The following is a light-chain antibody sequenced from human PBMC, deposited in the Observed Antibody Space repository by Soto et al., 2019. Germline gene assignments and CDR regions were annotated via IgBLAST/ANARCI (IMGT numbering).Light chain of an antibody. CDR1: QNFGTLY. CDR3: QQYAGSPRT. J-gene: IGKJ1*01. CDR2: SAS. Sequence: EIVLTQSPGTLSLSPGERRTLFWSPRQNFGTLYLAWFQQKSGQAPRLLIYSASRRATGIPDRFTGSGSGTDFTLTINRVEPEDFAVYFCQQYAGSPRTFGQGTKVEIK. V-gene: IGKV3-20*01.